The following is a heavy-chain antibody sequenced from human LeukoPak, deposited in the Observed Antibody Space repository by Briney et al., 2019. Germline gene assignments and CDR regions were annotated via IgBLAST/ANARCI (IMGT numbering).Heavy chain of an antibody. CDR2: IYWNDDK. CDR3: AHSKSNTWYEINWFDP. V-gene: IGHV2-5*01. Sequence: SGPTLVNPTQTLTLTCTFSGFSLRTSGVGVGWIRQPPGKALEWLALIYWNDDKRYSPSLKSRLTITKDTSKNQVVLTMTNMDPVDTATYYCAHSKSNTWYEINWFDPWGQGTLVTVSS. CDR1: GFSLRTSGVG. D-gene: IGHD6-13*01. J-gene: IGHJ5*02.